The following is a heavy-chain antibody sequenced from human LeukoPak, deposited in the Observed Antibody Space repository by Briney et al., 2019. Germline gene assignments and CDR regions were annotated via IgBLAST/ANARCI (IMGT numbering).Heavy chain of an antibody. CDR3: ARDQYSYGDYYYYGMDV. V-gene: IGHV4-59*01. CDR1: GGSISSYY. Sequence: PSETLSLTCTVSGGSISSYYWSWIRQPPGKGLEWIGYIYYSGSTNYNPSLKSRVTISVDTSKNQFSLKLSSVTAADTAVYYCARDQYSYGDYYYYGMDVWGQGTTVTVSS. CDR2: IYYSGST. D-gene: IGHD5-18*01. J-gene: IGHJ6*02.